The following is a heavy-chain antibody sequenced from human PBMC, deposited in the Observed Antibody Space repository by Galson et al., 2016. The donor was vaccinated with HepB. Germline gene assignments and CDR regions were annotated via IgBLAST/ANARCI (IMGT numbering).Heavy chain of an antibody. CDR3: ATSYNDYILDY. J-gene: IGHJ4*02. D-gene: IGHD4-11*01. CDR2: FDPEDAET. Sequence: SVKVSCKVSGHTVTELSMHWVRQAPGKGLEWMGSFDPEDAETVYAQKFQGRVTMTEDTSADTAYMELSNPRSENTAVYYCATSYNDYILDYWGQGTLVTVSS. V-gene: IGHV1-24*01. CDR1: GHTVTELS.